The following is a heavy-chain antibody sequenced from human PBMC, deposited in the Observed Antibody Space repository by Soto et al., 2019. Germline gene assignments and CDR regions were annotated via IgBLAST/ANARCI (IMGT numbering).Heavy chain of an antibody. CDR1: GYSISSGYY. Sequence: PSETLSLTCAVSGYSISSGYYWGWIRQPPGKGLEWIGSIYHSGSTYYNPSLKSRVTISVDTSKNQFSLKLGSVTAADTAVYYCARFWEDGMDVWGQGTTVTVSS. J-gene: IGHJ6*02. D-gene: IGHD1-26*01. V-gene: IGHV4-38-2*01. CDR3: ARFWEDGMDV. CDR2: IYHSGST.